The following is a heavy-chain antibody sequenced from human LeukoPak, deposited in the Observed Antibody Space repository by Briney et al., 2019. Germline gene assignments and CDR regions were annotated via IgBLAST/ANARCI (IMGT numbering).Heavy chain of an antibody. J-gene: IGHJ4*02. CDR1: GGSISSYY. CDR3: ARVMVRGLKATDY. D-gene: IGHD3-10*01. V-gene: IGHV4-4*07. Sequence: SETLSLTCTVSGGSISSYYWSWIRQPAGPALEWIGRIYTSGTITYNPSLKSRVTRSVDTSNNQFSLKLTSVTAADTAVYYCARVMVRGLKATDYWGQGTLVTVSS. CDR2: IYTSGTI.